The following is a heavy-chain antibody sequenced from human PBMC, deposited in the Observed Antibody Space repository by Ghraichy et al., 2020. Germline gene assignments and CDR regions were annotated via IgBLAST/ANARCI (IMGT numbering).Heavy chain of an antibody. V-gene: IGHV3-43D*04. CDR2: INWDGGIT. D-gene: IGHD4-17*01. CDR3: AKAGSTVTTVSEFDF. CDR1: GFTFDDYA. Sequence: RGSLRLSCAASGFTFDDYAMHWVRQAPGKGLEWVSLINWDGGITYYADSVKGRFTISRDNTKNSLYLQMSSLRSEDTALYYCAKAGSTVTTVSEFDFWGQGTLVTVSS. J-gene: IGHJ4*02.